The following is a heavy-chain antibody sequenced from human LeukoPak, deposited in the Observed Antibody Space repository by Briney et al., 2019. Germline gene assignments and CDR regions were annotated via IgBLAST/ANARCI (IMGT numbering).Heavy chain of an antibody. CDR3: VKRVTTNYYYGMDV. D-gene: IGHD1-26*01. Sequence: GGSLRLSCAASGFTFSSYAMSWVRQAPGKGLESVSSISSTGGTTYYAESVKGRFTISRDNSKNTLYLQMNSLRAEDTAIYYCVKRVTTNYYYGMDVWGQGTTVTVSS. CDR1: GFTFSSYA. CDR2: ISSTGGTT. V-gene: IGHV3-23*01. J-gene: IGHJ6*02.